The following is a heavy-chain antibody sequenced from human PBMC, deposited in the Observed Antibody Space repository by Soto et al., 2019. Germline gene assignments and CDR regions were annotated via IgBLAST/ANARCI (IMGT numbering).Heavy chain of an antibody. CDR3: ARSTYYYDSSGYYYYFDY. Sequence: EVQLLESGGGLVQPGGSLRLSCAVSGFTLSSYAMSWVRQAPGKGLEWVSAISGSGDNTYYADPVKGRFTISRDNSKNTLYLQMNSLRAEDTAVYYCARSTYYYDSSGYYYYFDYWGQGTLVTVSS. D-gene: IGHD3-22*01. CDR2: ISGSGDNT. V-gene: IGHV3-23*01. CDR1: GFTLSSYA. J-gene: IGHJ4*02.